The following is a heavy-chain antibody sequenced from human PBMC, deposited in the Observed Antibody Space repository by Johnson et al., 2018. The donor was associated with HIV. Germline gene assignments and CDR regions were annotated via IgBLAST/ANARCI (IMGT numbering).Heavy chain of an antibody. CDR2: ISYDGSNK. Sequence: QVQLVESGGGVVQPGRSLRLSCAASGFTFSSSAMHWVRPAPGTGLEWVAFISYDGSNKYYADSVKGRFTISRDNSKNTLYLQMNSLRAEDTAVYYCARVYSSSSAHAFDIWGQGTMVTVSS. J-gene: IGHJ3*02. D-gene: IGHD6-6*01. CDR1: GFTFSSSA. V-gene: IGHV3-30*04. CDR3: ARVYSSSSAHAFDI.